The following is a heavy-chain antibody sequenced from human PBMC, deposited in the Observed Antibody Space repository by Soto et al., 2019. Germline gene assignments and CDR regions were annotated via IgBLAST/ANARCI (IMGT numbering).Heavy chain of an antibody. D-gene: IGHD3-22*01. CDR1: GGTFSSYA. CDR3: ARVRSDSSGYYGPHDAFDI. J-gene: IGHJ3*02. V-gene: IGHV1-69*13. Sequence: SVKVSCKASGGTFSSYAISWVRQAPGQGLEWMGGIIPIFGTANYAQKFQGRVTITADESTSTAYMELSSLRSEDTAVYYCARVRSDSSGYYGPHDAFDIWGQGTMVTVSS. CDR2: IIPIFGTA.